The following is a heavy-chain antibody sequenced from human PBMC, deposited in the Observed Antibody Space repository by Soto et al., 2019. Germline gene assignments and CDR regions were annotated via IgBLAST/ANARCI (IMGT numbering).Heavy chain of an antibody. CDR1: GAITSDFY. J-gene: IGHJ4*03. D-gene: IGHD2-21*01. CDR2: IYYTGHT. V-gene: IGHV4-59*01. CDR3: ARGPAETPVLFAFGL. Sequence: PSETLSLTCTVSGAITSDFYWSWVRQSPQKGLEWIGYIYYTGHTNYNPSLKSRVTISMDTSMTQISLKLTAMTAADSAVYYCARGPAETPVLFAFGLWGQGTLVTVSS.